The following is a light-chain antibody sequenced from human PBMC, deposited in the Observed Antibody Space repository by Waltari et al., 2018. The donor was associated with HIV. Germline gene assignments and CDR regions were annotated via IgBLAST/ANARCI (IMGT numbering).Light chain of an antibody. V-gene: IGLV1-40*01. CDR1: SSNIGAGYD. CDR3: QSYDSSLSGWV. J-gene: IGLJ3*02. Sequence: QSVRTQPPSVSRAPGQRVTSSCTGSSSNIGAGYDVHWYQQLPGTAPNLLIYGNSNRPSGVPDRFSGSTSGTSASLAITGLQAEDEADYYCQSYDSSLSGWVFGGGTKLTVL. CDR2: GNS.